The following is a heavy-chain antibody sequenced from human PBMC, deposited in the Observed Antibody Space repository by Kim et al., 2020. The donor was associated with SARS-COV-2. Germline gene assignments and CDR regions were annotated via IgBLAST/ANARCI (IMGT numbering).Heavy chain of an antibody. CDR1: GYTFTSYY. Sequence: ASVKVSCKASGYTFTSYYMHWVRQAPGQGLEWMGIINPSGGSTSYAQKFQGRVTMTRDTSTSTVYMELSSLRSEDTAVYYCARDSGITMIVVVTAYGMDVWGQGTTVTVSS. CDR3: ARDSGITMIVVVTAYGMDV. CDR2: INPSGGST. J-gene: IGHJ6*02. D-gene: IGHD3-22*01. V-gene: IGHV1-46*01.